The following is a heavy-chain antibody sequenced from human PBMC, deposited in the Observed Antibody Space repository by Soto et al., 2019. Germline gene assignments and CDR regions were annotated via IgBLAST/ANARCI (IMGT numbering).Heavy chain of an antibody. CDR2: IYPGDSDT. J-gene: IGHJ4*02. V-gene: IGHV5-51*01. CDR3: ARLPQFLWFGALTSRASYFNY. Sequence: PGESLKISCTGSGYSFSTYWIAWVRQMPGKGLGWMGIIYPGDSDTRYSPSFQGQVTISADTSTKTAYLQWSSLKASDTAISYCARLPQFLWFGALTSRASYFNYWGPGTLVTVSS. CDR1: GYSFSTYW. D-gene: IGHD3-10*01.